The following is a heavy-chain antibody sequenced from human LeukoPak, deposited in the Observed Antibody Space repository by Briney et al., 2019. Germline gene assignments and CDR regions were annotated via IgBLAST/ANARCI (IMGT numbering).Heavy chain of an antibody. D-gene: IGHD2-15*01. CDR1: GYTFTGYY. V-gene: IGHV1-2*02. CDR2: INPNSGDT. J-gene: IGHJ4*02. CDR3: ARERTLTSCYDY. Sequence: VASVKVSCKASGYTFTGYYMHWVRQAPGQGLEWMGWINPNSGDTHYAQKFQGRVTMTRDTSISTAYMELSRLRSDDTAVYYCARERTLTSCYDYWGQGTLVTVSS.